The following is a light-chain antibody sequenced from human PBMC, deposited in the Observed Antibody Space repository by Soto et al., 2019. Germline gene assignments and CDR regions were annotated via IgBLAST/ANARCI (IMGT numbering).Light chain of an antibody. CDR2: FAS. CDR1: QSVSTN. CDR3: QQYDKWPRT. J-gene: IGKJ1*01. Sequence: VMTQSPATLSVSQRERSALXXRASQSVSTNLAWYQQKPGQPPRXIIYFASTRATAVPARFTAGGAGTEFTLTISSLQSDDLAVYYCQQYDKWPRTFGQGTKVDIK. V-gene: IGKV3-15*01.